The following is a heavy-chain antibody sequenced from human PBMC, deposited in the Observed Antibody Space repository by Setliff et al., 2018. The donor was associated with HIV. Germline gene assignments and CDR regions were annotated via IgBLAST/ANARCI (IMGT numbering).Heavy chain of an antibody. J-gene: IGHJ4*02. Sequence: PGGSLRLSCAGSGFTVNSGAMNWVRQAPGKGLEWVSTVGCWGTCTYFADSVKGRFTISRDNSKNTLYLQMNSLRAEDTAVYYCARGGRGSCWGQGTQVTAPQ. CDR3: ARGGRGSC. D-gene: IGHD2-15*01. V-gene: IGHV3-23*01. CDR2: VGCWGTCT. CDR1: GFTVNSGA.